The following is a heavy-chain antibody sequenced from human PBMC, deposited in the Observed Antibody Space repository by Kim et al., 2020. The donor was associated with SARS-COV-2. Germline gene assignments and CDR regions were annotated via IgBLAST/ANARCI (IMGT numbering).Heavy chain of an antibody. Sequence: SETLSLTCTVSGGSISSGGYYWSWIRQHPGKGLEWIGYIYYSGNTYYNPSLKSRLTISVDTSKNQLSLEVSSVTAADTAVYYCARGSHDRSGYLYYFDSWGQGTLVTVSS. CDR1: GGSISSGGYY. CDR3: ARGSHDRSGYLYYFDS. V-gene: IGHV4-31*03. CDR2: IYYSGNT. J-gene: IGHJ4*02. D-gene: IGHD3-22*01.